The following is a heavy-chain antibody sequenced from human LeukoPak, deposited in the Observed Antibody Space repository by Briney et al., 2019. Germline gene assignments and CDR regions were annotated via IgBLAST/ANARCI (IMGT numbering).Heavy chain of an antibody. CDR2: IIPIFGTA. CDR1: GGTFSSYA. V-gene: IGHV1-69*06. CDR3: ASMNNWNDVFSYGY. Sequence: SVKVSCKASGGTFSSYASSWVRQAPGQGLEWMGGIIPIFGTANYAHKFQGRVTITADKSTSTAYMELSSMRSEDTAVYYCASMNNWNDVFSYGYWGQGTLVTVSS. J-gene: IGHJ4*02. D-gene: IGHD1-20*01.